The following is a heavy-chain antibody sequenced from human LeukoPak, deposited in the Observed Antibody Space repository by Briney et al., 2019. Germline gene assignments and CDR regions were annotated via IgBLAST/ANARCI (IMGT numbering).Heavy chain of an antibody. CDR2: IYYSGST. V-gene: IGHV4-39*01. D-gene: IGHD6-13*01. J-gene: IGHJ4*02. Sequence: PSETLSLTCTVSGGSISSSSYSWGWIRQPPGKGLEWIGSIYYSGSTYYNPSLKSRVTISVDTSKNQFSLKLSSVTAADTAVYYCARRGGIAAAPFDYWGQGTLATVSS. CDR1: GGSISSSSYS. CDR3: ARRGGIAAAPFDY.